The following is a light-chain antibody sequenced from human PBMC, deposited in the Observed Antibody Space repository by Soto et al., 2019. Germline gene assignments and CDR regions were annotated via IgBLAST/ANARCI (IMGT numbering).Light chain of an antibody. J-gene: IGKJ2*01. V-gene: IGKV1-5*01. CDR2: DAS. Sequence: DIQMTQSPSTLSASVGDRVTITCRASQSISSWLAWYQQKPGKAPKLLIYDASSLESGVPSRFSGSASGTEFTLTISSRQPYYFATDSCQQYNSYPWTVGQRTEQEIK. CDR3: QQYNSYPWT. CDR1: QSISSW.